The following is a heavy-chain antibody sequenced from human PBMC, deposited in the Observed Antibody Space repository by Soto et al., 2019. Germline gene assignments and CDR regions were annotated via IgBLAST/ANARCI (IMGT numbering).Heavy chain of an antibody. CDR3: ARDLIAAVGRGSVYYYGMDV. Sequence: SQTLSLTCAISGDSVSSNSAAWNWIRQSPSRGLEWLGRTYYRSKWYNDYAVSVKSRITINPDTSKNQFSLQLNSVTPEDTAVYYCARDLIAAVGRGSVYYYGMDVWGQGTTVTVSS. D-gene: IGHD6-13*01. CDR2: TYYRSKWYN. CDR1: GDSVSSNSAA. V-gene: IGHV6-1*01. J-gene: IGHJ6*02.